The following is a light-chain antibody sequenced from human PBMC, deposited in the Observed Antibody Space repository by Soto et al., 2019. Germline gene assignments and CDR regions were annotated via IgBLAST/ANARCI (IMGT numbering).Light chain of an antibody. CDR1: QSVSDN. J-gene: IGKJ2*01. Sequence: EIVMTQSPATLSVSPGERATLSCRASQSVSDNLAWYQQKPGQAPRLLIYGASTRATGIPARFSGSGSGTEFTLTISSLQSEDFALYYCQESNNWPYTFGQGTKPETK. V-gene: IGKV3-15*01. CDR3: QESNNWPYT. CDR2: GAS.